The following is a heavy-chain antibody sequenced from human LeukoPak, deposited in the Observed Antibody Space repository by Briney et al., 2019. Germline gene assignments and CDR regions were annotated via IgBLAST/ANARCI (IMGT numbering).Heavy chain of an antibody. CDR2: IYSGGST. Sequence: GGSLRLSCEASGFTVSSNYMSWVRQAPGKGLEWVSVIYSGGSTYYADSVKGRFTISRDNSKNTLYLQMNSLRAEDTAVYYCARDSAFGELLPDYYYYYGMDVWGQGTTVTVSS. CDR3: ARDSAFGELLPDYYYYYGMDV. J-gene: IGHJ6*02. V-gene: IGHV3-66*01. D-gene: IGHD3-10*01. CDR1: GFTVSSNY.